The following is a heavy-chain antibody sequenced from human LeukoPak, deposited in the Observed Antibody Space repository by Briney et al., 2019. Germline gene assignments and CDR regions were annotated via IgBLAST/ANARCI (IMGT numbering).Heavy chain of an antibody. J-gene: IGHJ3*02. D-gene: IGHD3-22*01. CDR3: ATTYYYDSSAHGAFDI. V-gene: IGHV5-51*01. Sequence: GESLKISCKGSGYSFTSYWIGWVRQVPGKGLEWMGIIYPGDSDTRYSPSFQGQVTISADKSISTAYLQWSSLKASDTAMYYCATTYYYDSSAHGAFDIWGQGTMVTVPS. CDR2: IYPGDSDT. CDR1: GYSFTSYW.